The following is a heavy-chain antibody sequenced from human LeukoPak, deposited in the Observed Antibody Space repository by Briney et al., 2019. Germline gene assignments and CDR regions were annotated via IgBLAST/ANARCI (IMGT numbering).Heavy chain of an antibody. CDR3: ARDPHLQYGYYYYYGMDV. V-gene: IGHV4-30-4*01. CDR1: GDSISSGDYY. Sequence: SQTLSLTCTVSGDSISSGDYYWSWIRQPPGKGLEWIGYIYYSGSTYYNPSLKSRVTISVDTSKNQFSLKLSSVTAADTAVYYCARDPHLQYGYYYYYGMDVWGQGTTVTVSS. J-gene: IGHJ6*02. CDR2: IYYSGST. D-gene: IGHD5-24*01.